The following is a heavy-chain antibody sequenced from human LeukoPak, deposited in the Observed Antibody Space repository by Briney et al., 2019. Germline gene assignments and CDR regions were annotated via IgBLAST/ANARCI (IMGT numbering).Heavy chain of an antibody. J-gene: IGHJ4*02. CDR1: GGTFSSYA. V-gene: IGHV1-69*01. D-gene: IGHD5-12*01. CDR3: ATERVATNSLDY. Sequence: GASVKVSCKASGGTFSSYAISWVGQAPGQGLEWMGGIIPIFGAANYAQKFQGRVTITADESTSTAYMELSSLRSEDTAIYHCATERVATNSLDYWGQGTLVTVSS. CDR2: IIPIFGAA.